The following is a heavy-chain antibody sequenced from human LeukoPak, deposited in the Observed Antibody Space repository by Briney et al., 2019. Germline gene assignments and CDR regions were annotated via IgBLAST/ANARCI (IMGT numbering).Heavy chain of an antibody. CDR1: GYTFAGYY. CDR2: INPNSGGT. V-gene: IGHV1-2*06. J-gene: IGHJ4*02. D-gene: IGHD3-22*01. Sequence: ASVKVSCKASGYTFAGYYMHWVRQAPGQGLEWMGRINPNSGGTNYAQKFQGRVTMTRDTSISTAYMELSRLRSDDTAVYYCAKIQSHVHYYYDSSGFRFDYWGQGTLVTVSS. CDR3: AKIQSHVHYYYDSSGFRFDY.